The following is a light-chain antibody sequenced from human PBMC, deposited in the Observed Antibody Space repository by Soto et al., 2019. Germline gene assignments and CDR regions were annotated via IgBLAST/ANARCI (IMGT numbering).Light chain of an antibody. V-gene: IGKV3-15*01. CDR1: QGVSSN. CDR2: GAS. J-gene: IGKJ5*01. Sequence: EIVMTQSPATLSGSPGERANLSCRASQGVSSNLAWYQQKPGQAPRLLIYGASTRATGIPARFSGSGSGTEFTLTISSLQSEDFAVYYCQQYNNGITFGQGTRLEIK. CDR3: QQYNNGIT.